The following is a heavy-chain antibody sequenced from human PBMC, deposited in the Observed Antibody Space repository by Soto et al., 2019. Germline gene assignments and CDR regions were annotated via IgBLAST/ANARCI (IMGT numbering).Heavy chain of an antibody. V-gene: IGHV3-30*18. CDR2: ISYDGSNK. CDR1: GFTFSSYG. CDR3: AKTYSSSWYRRPGY. Sequence: PGGSLRLSCAASGFTFSSYGMHWVRQAPGKGLEWVAVISYDGSNKYYADSVKGRFTISRDNSKNTLYLQMNSLRPEDTAVYYCAKTYSSSWYRRPGYWGQGTLVTVSS. J-gene: IGHJ4*02. D-gene: IGHD6-13*01.